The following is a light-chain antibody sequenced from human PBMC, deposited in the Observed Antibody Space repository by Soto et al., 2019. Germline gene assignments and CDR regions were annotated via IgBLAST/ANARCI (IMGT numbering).Light chain of an antibody. J-gene: IGKJ4*01. Sequence: EIVMTQSPATLSVSPWEGVTLSCRASERLTTNLAWYQQSPGQAPRLLIYGTYTRATGIPTRFSGSGTGTEFTLNISSLESEDFGVYSCQQYNKWPRTFGGGTTVDIK. CDR1: ERLTTN. CDR2: GTY. V-gene: IGKV3D-15*01. CDR3: QQYNKWPRT.